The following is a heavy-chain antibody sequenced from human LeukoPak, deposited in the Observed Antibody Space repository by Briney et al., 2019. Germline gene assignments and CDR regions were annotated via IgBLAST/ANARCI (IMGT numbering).Heavy chain of an antibody. V-gene: IGHV1-2*02. CDR2: INPNTGAT. J-gene: IGHJ4*02. CDR1: GYTFTGYY. CDR3: ARDRVGSGWPRPFYFEF. Sequence: ASVRVSCKPSGYTFTGYYLHWVRQAPGQALEWMGWINPNTGATVYAQKFQGRVTLSRNTSISTGYMDLSSLGSDDTAVYYCARDRVGSGWPRPFYFEFWGQGTLVTVSS. D-gene: IGHD6-19*01.